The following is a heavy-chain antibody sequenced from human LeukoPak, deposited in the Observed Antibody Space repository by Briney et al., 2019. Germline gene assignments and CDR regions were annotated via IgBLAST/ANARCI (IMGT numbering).Heavy chain of an antibody. CDR2: ISGSGGST. V-gene: IGHV3-23*01. J-gene: IGHJ4*02. D-gene: IGHD3-10*01. CDR1: GFTFSSYA. Sequence: GGSLRLSCAASGFTFSSYAMNWVRQAPGKGLERVSAISGSGGSTYYADSVKGRFTVSRDNSKNTLYLQMNSLRAEDTAVYYCAKGLYYYGSGSYYNYFDYWGQGTLVTVSS. CDR3: AKGLYYYGSGSYYNYFDY.